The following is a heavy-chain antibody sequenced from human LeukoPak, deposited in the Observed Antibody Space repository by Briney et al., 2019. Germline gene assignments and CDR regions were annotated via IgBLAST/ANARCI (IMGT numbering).Heavy chain of an antibody. CDR3: ARGSDYYGSGSS. CDR1: GASISSSSYY. V-gene: IGHV4-39*01. D-gene: IGHD3-10*01. J-gene: IGHJ4*02. CDR2: IYYSGST. Sequence: PSETLSLTCTVSGASISSSSYYWGWIRQTPGKGLEWIGSIYYSGSTYYNPSLKSRVTISVDTSKNQFSLKLSSVTAADTAVYYCARGSDYYGSGSSWGQGTLVTVSS.